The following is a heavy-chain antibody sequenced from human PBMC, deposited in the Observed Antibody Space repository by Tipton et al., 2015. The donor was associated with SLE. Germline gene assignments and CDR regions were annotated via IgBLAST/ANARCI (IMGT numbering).Heavy chain of an antibody. V-gene: IGHV3-21*04. Sequence: SLRLSCAASGFTFSSYSMNWVRQAPGKGLEWVSSISSSSSYIYYADSVKGRFTISRDNAKNSLYLQMNSLRSDDTAVYYCAREHFYESSGYYLGFYYFDYWGQGTLVTVSS. D-gene: IGHD3-22*01. CDR1: GFTFSSYS. CDR2: ISSSSSYI. J-gene: IGHJ4*02. CDR3: AREHFYESSGYYLGFYYFDY.